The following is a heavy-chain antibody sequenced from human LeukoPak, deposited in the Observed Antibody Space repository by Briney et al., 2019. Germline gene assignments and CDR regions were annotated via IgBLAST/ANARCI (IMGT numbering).Heavy chain of an antibody. D-gene: IGHD2-2*01. V-gene: IGHV4-34*01. CDR2: INHSGST. CDR3: ARGPRYCSSTSCQRIMPRNYGMDV. CDR1: GRSFSRYY. Sequence: SDTQSLTCAVYGRSFSRYYWSWTRHPPGKGLEWIGEINHSGSTNYNPSLKSRVTISVDTSKNQSSLKLSSVTAADTAVYYCARGPRYCSSTSCQRIMPRNYGMDVWGQGTTVTVSS. J-gene: IGHJ6*02.